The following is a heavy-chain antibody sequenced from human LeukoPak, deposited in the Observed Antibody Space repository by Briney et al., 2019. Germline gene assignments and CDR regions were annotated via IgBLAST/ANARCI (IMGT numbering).Heavy chain of an antibody. CDR2: INHSGST. J-gene: IGHJ4*02. Sequence: PSETLSLTCAVYGGSFSGYYWSWIRQPPGKGLEWIGEINHSGSTNYNPSLKSRVTISVDTSKNQFSLKLSSVTAADTAVYYCASSSSYDSSGYYYGARYFDYWGQGTLVTVSS. V-gene: IGHV4-34*01. D-gene: IGHD3-22*01. CDR3: ASSSSYDSSGYYYGARYFDY. CDR1: GGSFSGYY.